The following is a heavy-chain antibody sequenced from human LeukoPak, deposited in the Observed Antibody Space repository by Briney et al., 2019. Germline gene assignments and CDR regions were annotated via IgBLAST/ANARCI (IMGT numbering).Heavy chain of an antibody. CDR3: ARNLWFGESSDAFDM. CDR1: GYTFTGYY. J-gene: IGHJ3*02. CDR2: INPKSGGT. D-gene: IGHD3-10*01. Sequence: GASVKVSCKASGYTFTGYYMHWVRQAPGQGLEWMGWINPKSGGTNYAQKFQGRVTMTRDTSISTAYMEMSRLRSDDTAAYYCARNLWFGESSDAFDMWGQGTMVTVSS. V-gene: IGHV1-2*02.